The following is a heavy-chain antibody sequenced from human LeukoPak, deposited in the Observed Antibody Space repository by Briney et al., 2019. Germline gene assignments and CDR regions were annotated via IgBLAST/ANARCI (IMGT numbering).Heavy chain of an antibody. Sequence: PGGSLRLSCATSGFTFSNYAMSWVRQAPGKGLQWVSTISGSGGGTYYADSVKGRFTISRDNSKNTLYLHMNSLRAEDTAVFYCAKEPDAYGAGSFDYWGQGTLVTVSS. CDR2: ISGSGGGT. D-gene: IGHD3-10*01. CDR1: GFTFSNYA. V-gene: IGHV3-23*01. CDR3: AKEPDAYGAGSFDY. J-gene: IGHJ4*02.